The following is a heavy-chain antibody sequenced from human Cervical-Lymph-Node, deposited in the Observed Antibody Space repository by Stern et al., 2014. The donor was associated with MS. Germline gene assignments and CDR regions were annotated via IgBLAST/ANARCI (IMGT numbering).Heavy chain of an antibody. CDR1: GYIFTDYY. D-gene: IGHD3-3*01. J-gene: IGHJ4*01. V-gene: IGHV1-2*02. CDR3: ARGSGTAYDLRGDY. Sequence: QVQLLQPGAEARAPGASMKVSCKASGYIFTDYYLHWVRQAPGQGLEWLGWINPNSGGTNYAQNFQGRVTMTRDTSISTAYMELRWLGSADTAVYYCARGSGTAYDLRGDYWGQGTLGTVSA. CDR2: INPNSGGT.